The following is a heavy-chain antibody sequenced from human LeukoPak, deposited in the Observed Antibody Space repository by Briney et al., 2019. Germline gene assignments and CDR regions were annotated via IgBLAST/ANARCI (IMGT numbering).Heavy chain of an antibody. CDR1: GGSISSGGYY. CDR2: IYHSGST. CDR3: ARDGDVYRSGWYRGGFDY. J-gene: IGHJ4*02. V-gene: IGHV4-30-2*01. D-gene: IGHD6-19*01. Sequence: SETLSLTCTVSGGSISSGGYYWSWIRQPPGKGLEWIGYIYHSGSTYYNPSLKSRVTISVDRSKNQFSLKLSSVTAADTAVYYCARDGDVYRSGWYRGGFDYWGQGTLVTVSS.